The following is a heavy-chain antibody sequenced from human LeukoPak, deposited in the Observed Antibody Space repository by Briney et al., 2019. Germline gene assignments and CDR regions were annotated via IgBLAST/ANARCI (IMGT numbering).Heavy chain of an antibody. CDR1: GGSFSGYY. Sequence: SETLSLTCAVYGGSFSGYYWSWIRQPPGKGLEWIGEINHSGSTNYNPSLKSRATISVDTSKNQFSLKLSSVTAADTAVYYCARPRIAAAGGFDYWGQGTLVTVSS. D-gene: IGHD6-13*01. CDR2: INHSGST. V-gene: IGHV4-34*01. J-gene: IGHJ4*02. CDR3: ARPRIAAAGGFDY.